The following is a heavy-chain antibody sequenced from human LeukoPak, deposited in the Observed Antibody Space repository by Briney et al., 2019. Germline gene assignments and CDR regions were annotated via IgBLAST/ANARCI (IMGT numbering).Heavy chain of an antibody. CDR2: IYYNGST. V-gene: IGHV4-59*12. Sequence: SETLSLTCTVSGGSISSYYWSWIRQPPGKGLEWIGYIYYNGSTNYNPSLKSRVTISVDTSKNQFSLKLSSVTAADTAVYYCAREGIAAAYWGQGTLVTVSS. CDR1: GGSISSYY. D-gene: IGHD6-13*01. CDR3: AREGIAAAY. J-gene: IGHJ4*02.